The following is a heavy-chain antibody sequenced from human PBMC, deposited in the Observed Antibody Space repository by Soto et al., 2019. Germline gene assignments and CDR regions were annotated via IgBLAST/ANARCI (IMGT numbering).Heavy chain of an antibody. D-gene: IGHD3-22*01. CDR2: IYYSGST. V-gene: IGHV4-59*01. Sequence: KASETLSLTCTVSGGSISSYYWSWIRQPPGKGLEWIGYIYYSGSTNYNPSLKSRVTISVDTSKKQFSLKLSSVTAADTAVYYCARGAGGYYDSSGYYVGDAFDIWGQGTMVTVSS. CDR3: ARGAGGYYDSSGYYVGDAFDI. J-gene: IGHJ3*02. CDR1: GGSISSYY.